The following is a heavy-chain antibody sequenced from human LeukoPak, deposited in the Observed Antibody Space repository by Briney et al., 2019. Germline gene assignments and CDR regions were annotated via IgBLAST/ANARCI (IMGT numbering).Heavy chain of an antibody. CDR2: IIPIFGTA. CDR3: ASVGSVVVPAAYPLDY. J-gene: IGHJ4*02. Sequence: GASVKVSCKASGGTFSSYAISWVRQAPGQGLEWMGGIIPIFGTANYAQKFQGRVTITADESTSTAYMELSSLRSEDTAVYYCASVGSVVVPAAYPLDYWGQGTLVTVSS. D-gene: IGHD2-2*01. V-gene: IGHV1-69*01. CDR1: GGTFSSYA.